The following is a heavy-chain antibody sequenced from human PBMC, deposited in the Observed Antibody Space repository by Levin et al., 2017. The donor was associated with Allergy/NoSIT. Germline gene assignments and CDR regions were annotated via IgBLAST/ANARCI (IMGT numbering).Heavy chain of an antibody. J-gene: IGHJ6*02. V-gene: IGHV3-30*04. CDR1: GFTFSSYA. CDR3: AREYSSGSFYYYGMDV. Sequence: GESLKISCAASGFTFSSYAMHWVRQAPGKGLEWVAVISYDGSNKYYADSVKGRFTISRDNSKNTLYLQMNSLRAEDTAVYYCAREYSSGSFYYYGMDVWGQGTTVTVSS. CDR2: ISYDGSNK. D-gene: IGHD6-19*01.